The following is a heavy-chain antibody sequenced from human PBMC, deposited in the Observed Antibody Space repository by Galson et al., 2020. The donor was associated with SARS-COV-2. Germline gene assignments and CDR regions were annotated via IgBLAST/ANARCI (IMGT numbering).Heavy chain of an antibody. Sequence: GGSLRLSCAASGFTFDDYAMHWVRQAPGKGLEWVSGISWNSGSIGYADSVKGRFTISRDNAKNSLYLQMNSLRAEDTALYYCAKDALYCIGGSCYGSFDYWGQGTLVTVSS. D-gene: IGHD2-15*01. J-gene: IGHJ4*02. CDR2: ISWNSGSI. CDR3: AKDALYCIGGSCYGSFDY. CDR1: GFTFDDYA. V-gene: IGHV3-9*01.